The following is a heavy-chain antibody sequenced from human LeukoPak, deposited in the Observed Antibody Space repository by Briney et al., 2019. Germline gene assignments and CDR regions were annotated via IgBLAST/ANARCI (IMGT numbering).Heavy chain of an antibody. CDR1: GYSISSGHF. CDR3: ARVDIRTAFFDY. Sequence: PSETLSLTCTVSGYSISSGHFWSWIRQPPGKGLEWIGSIYDSGSTYYNPSLRSRVTMSLDTSKNQFSLNLSSVTAADTAVYYCARVDIRTAFFDYWGQGTLVTVSS. V-gene: IGHV4-38-2*02. CDR2: IYDSGST. D-gene: IGHD5-12*01. J-gene: IGHJ4*02.